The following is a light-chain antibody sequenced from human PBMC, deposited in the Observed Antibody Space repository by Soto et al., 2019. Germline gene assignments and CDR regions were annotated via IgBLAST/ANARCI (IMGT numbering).Light chain of an antibody. CDR2: AAS. CDR1: QSIGSS. V-gene: IGKV3-15*01. CDR3: QQYDQWWT. Sequence: EIVMTQSPATLSVSPGERATLSCRASQSIGSSLAWYQVEPGQAPRLLIYAASTRVAGIPDWVSGSGSGTEFTLTISSLQSEDFRVYFCQQYDQWWTFGRGTKVEVK. J-gene: IGKJ1*01.